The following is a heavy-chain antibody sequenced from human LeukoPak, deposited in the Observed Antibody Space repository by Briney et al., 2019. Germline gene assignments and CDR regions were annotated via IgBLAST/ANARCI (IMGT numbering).Heavy chain of an antibody. V-gene: IGHV4-38-2*01. Sequence: SETLSLTCAVSGFSISSGYFWAWIRQSPGKGLEWIGSIFHNGITYYNPSLKSRITISVDTSKNQFSLRLSSVTAADTAVYYCARRISTRRGEPCSSTSCCFDYWGQGSLVTVSS. CDR1: GFSISSGYF. J-gene: IGHJ4*02. CDR3: ARRISTRRGEPCSSTSCCFDY. CDR2: IFHNGIT. D-gene: IGHD2-2*01.